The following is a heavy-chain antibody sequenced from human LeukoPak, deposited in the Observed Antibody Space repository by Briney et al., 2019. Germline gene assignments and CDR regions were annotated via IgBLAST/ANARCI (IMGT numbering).Heavy chain of an antibody. CDR3: ARYYPSYYFDY. CDR1: GGTFSSYA. Sequence: ASVKVSCKASGGTFSSYAISWVRQAPGQGLEWMGIINPSSGDTSYAQSFLGRVSMTRDTSTSTVYMELSSLRSEDTAVYYCARYYPSYYFDYWGQGTLVTVSS. V-gene: IGHV1-46*03. D-gene: IGHD3-16*01. CDR2: INPSSGDT. J-gene: IGHJ4*02.